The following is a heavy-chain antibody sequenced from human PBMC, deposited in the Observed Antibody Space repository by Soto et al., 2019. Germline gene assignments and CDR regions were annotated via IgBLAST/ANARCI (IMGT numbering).Heavy chain of an antibody. V-gene: IGHV1-3*01. J-gene: IGHJ4*02. Sequence: QVQLVQSGAEVKKPGASVKVSCKASGYTFTSYAMHWVRQAPGQRLEWMGWINAGNGNTKYSQKFQGRVTITRDTSASTAYRELSSLRSEDTAVYYCARRSGCSSTSCYGLFDYWGQGTLVTVSS. CDR3: ARRSGCSSTSCYGLFDY. CDR2: INAGNGNT. CDR1: GYTFTSYA. D-gene: IGHD2-2*01.